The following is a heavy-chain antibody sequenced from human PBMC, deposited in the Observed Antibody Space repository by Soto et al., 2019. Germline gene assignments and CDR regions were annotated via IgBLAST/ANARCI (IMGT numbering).Heavy chain of an antibody. D-gene: IGHD6-19*01. J-gene: IGHJ4*02. CDR3: ARIPYNGGWDYFDY. V-gene: IGHV2-70*01. CDR1: GFSFSSSRMC. Sequence: GSGPTLVNPTQTLTLTCNFSGFSFSSSRMCVSWIRQPPGKALEWLALIDWDDEKHYSRSLKTRLTISKDTSKNQVVLTMTNMDPVDTATYYCARIPYNGGWDYFDYWGQGVLVTVSS. CDR2: IDWDDEK.